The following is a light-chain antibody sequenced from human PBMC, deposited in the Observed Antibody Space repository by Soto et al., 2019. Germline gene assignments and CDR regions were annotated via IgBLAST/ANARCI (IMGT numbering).Light chain of an antibody. Sequence: DIQMTQSPSSLSASVGDRVTITCRASQSISNNLNWYQQKPGKAPRLLIYAASSLQSGVPSRFSGSGSGTDFTLVINSLQPEDFTTYYCQQSYRTPLTSGGGTKVEIK. V-gene: IGKV1-39*01. J-gene: IGKJ4*01. CDR3: QQSYRTPLT. CDR2: AAS. CDR1: QSISNN.